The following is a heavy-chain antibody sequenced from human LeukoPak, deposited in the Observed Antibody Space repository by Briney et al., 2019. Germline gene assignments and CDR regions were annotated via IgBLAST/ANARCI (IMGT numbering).Heavy chain of an antibody. J-gene: IGHJ4*02. CDR2: IDWDDDK. CDR3: ARINHNGLYFVY. V-gene: IGHV2-70*04. Sequence: SGPALVKPTQTLTVTCTFSGFSLSSSGLRVSWIRQAPGKALEWLARIDWDDDKFYSTPLKTRLTISRDTSKNQVVLTMTKMDPVDTATYYSARINHNGLYFVYWGQGTLVTVSS. CDR1: GFSLSSSGLR. D-gene: IGHD2-8*01.